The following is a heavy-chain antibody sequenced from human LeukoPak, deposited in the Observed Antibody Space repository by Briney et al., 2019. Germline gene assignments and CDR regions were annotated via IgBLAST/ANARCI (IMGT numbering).Heavy chain of an antibody. Sequence: SETLSLTCTVSGGSISSYYWSWIRQPPGKGLEWIGYIYTSGSTNYNPSLKSRVTISVDTSKNQFSLKLSSVTAADTAVYYCAAGTAAAGTHWFDPWGQGTLVTVSS. V-gene: IGHV4-4*09. CDR1: GGSISSYY. D-gene: IGHD6-13*01. CDR3: AAGTAAAGTHWFDP. J-gene: IGHJ5*02. CDR2: IYTSGST.